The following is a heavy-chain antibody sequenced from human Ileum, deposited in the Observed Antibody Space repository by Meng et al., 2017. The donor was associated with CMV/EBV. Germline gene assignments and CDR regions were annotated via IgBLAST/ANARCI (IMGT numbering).Heavy chain of an antibody. D-gene: IGHD1-26*01. CDR1: GFSFRTYS. Sequence: CSASGFSFRTYSMNWVRQAPGKGLEWVSSISSSSSYIYYADSVKGRFTISRDNAKKSLYLQMNSLRVEDTAVYYCARVPGSYLAVDYWGQGALVTVSS. CDR2: ISSSSSYI. V-gene: IGHV3-21*01. J-gene: IGHJ4*02. CDR3: ARVPGSYLAVDY.